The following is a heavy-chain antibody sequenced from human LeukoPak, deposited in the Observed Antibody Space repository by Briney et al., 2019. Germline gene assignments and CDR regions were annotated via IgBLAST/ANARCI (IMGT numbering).Heavy chain of an antibody. CDR2: INSDESNT. J-gene: IGHJ3*01. CDR3: ARTVGYRAIDL. Sequence: RVSLRLSCAASGFTFSSYWMHWVRQAPGKWLVWDSRINSDESNTDYADSVKGRFTISRDNAKNTLYLQMNSLRADDTAVYYCARTVGYRAIDLWGQGTMVTVSS. D-gene: IGHD4-23*01. CDR1: GFTFSSYW. V-gene: IGHV3-74*01.